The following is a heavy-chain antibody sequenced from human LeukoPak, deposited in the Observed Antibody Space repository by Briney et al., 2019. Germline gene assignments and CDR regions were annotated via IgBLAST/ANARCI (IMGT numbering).Heavy chain of an antibody. CDR1: GFSLTTSGVG. CDR2: IHWDSDK. D-gene: IGHD6-25*01. J-gene: IGHJ4*02. V-gene: IGHV2-5*02. CDR3: AHSAGYSSDYYDY. Sequence: SGPTLVKPTQTLMLTCTFSGFSLTTSGVGVGWIRQPPGKAPEWLARIHWDSDKRYRPSLRNRLNINKDTSKDQVVLTMTNMDPVDTATYYCAHSAGYSSDYYDYRGQGILVTVSS.